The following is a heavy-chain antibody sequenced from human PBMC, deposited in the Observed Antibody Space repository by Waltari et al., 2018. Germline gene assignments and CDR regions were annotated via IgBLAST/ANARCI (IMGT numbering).Heavy chain of an antibody. J-gene: IGHJ3*02. V-gene: IGHV3-74*01. CDR3: ARDRMVRGVSSGAFDI. D-gene: IGHD3-10*01. Sequence: EVQLVESGGGLVQPGGSLRLSCAASGFTFSSYWMHWVRQAPGKGLVGCSRINSDRSSTSYADSVKGRFTISRDNAKNTLYLQMNSLRAEDTAVYYCARDRMVRGVSSGAFDIWGQGTMVTVSS. CDR2: INSDRSST. CDR1: GFTFSSYW.